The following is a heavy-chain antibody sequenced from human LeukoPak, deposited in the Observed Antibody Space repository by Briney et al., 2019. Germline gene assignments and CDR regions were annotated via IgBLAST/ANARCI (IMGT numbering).Heavy chain of an antibody. CDR3: AREAGSYDSSGYYSLYYSFDY. V-gene: IGHV4-39*07. CDR1: GGSISSTGYY. Sequence: SETLSLTRTVYGGSISSTGYYWGWIRQPPGKGLEWLGNIYYTGSTYYNPSLKSRVTMSVDTSKNQFSLKLTSVTAADTAVYYCAREAGSYDSSGYYSLYYSFDYWGQGTLVTVSS. CDR2: IYYTGST. J-gene: IGHJ4*02. D-gene: IGHD3-22*01.